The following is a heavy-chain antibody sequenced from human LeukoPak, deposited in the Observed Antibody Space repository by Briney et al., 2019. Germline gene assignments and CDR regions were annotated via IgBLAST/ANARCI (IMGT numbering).Heavy chain of an antibody. Sequence: PGGSLRLSCAASGFTFSGYAMSWVRQAPGKGLEWVSAISGSSGSTYYSDSVKGRFTISRDTSKTTLYLQIDSLRAEDTAVYYCAKSGYNRFDYWGQGTLVTVSS. J-gene: IGHJ4*02. CDR3: AKSGYNRFDY. CDR1: GFTFSGYA. CDR2: ISGSSGST. V-gene: IGHV3-23*01. D-gene: IGHD5-24*01.